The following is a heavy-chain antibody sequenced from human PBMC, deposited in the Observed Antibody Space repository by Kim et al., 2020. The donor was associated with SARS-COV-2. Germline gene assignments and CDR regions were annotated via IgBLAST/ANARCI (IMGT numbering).Heavy chain of an antibody. D-gene: IGHD3-22*01. Sequence: SETLSLTCAVYGGSFSGYYWSWIRQPPGKGLEWIGEINHSGSTNYNPSLKSRVTISVDTSKNQFSLKLSSVTAADTAVYYCARDQYDSSGYLSYWGQGTL. J-gene: IGHJ4*02. V-gene: IGHV4-34*01. CDR1: GGSFSGYY. CDR2: INHSGST. CDR3: ARDQYDSSGYLSY.